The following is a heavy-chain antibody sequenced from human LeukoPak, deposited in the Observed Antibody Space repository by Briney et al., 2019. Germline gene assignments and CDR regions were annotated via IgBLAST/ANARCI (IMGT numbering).Heavy chain of an antibody. CDR3: AREVDTAMVNAFDI. Sequence: ASVKVSCKASGYSFSNYGINWVRQAPGEGLEWMGWISGYDANTKYAQRFQGRVTMTTDTSTNSGFLEVKSLTSDHTAVYFCAREVDTAMVNAFDIWGQGTMVIVSS. D-gene: IGHD5-18*01. CDR2: ISGYDANT. J-gene: IGHJ3*02. V-gene: IGHV1-18*01. CDR1: GYSFSNYG.